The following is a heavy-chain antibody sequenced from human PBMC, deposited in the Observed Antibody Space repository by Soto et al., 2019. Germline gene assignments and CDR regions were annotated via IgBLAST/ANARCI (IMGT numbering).Heavy chain of an antibody. V-gene: IGHV4-34*01. CDR2: INHSGST. CDR1: GGSFSGYY. D-gene: IGHD3-16*01. CDR3: ARGPRADVMITFGGARKPRAEYFQH. J-gene: IGHJ1*01. Sequence: SETLSLTCAVYGGSFSGYYWSWIRQPPGKGLEWIGEINHSGSTNYNPSLKSRVTISVDTSKNQFSLKLSSVTAADTAVYYCARGPRADVMITFGGARKPRAEYFQHWGQGTLVTVSS.